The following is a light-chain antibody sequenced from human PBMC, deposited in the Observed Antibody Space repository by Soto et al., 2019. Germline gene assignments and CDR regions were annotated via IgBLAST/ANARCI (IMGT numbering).Light chain of an antibody. J-gene: IGLJ1*01. V-gene: IGLV1-44*01. CDR3: AAWDDSLNAYDV. CDR1: SSNIGSNT. Sequence: QSVLTQPPSASGTPGQRVTISCSGSSSNIGSNTVNWYQQLPGTAPKLLIYSNNQRPSGVPDRFSGSKSGTSASLAISGLQSEDEADYYCAAWDDSLNAYDVFGTGTKLTVL. CDR2: SNN.